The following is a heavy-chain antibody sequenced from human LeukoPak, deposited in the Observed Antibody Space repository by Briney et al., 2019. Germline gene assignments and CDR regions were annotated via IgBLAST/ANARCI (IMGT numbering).Heavy chain of an antibody. CDR1: GFTFSNAW. CDR3: TTILDYDFWSGYDV. V-gene: IGHV3-15*01. J-gene: IGHJ6*04. D-gene: IGHD3-3*01. CDR2: IKSKTDGGTT. Sequence: PGGSLRLSCAASGFTFSNAWMSWVRQAPGKGLEWVGRIKSKTDGGTTDYAAPVKGRFTISRDDSKNTLYLQMNSLKTEDTAVYHCTTILDYDFWSGYDVWGKGTTVTVSS.